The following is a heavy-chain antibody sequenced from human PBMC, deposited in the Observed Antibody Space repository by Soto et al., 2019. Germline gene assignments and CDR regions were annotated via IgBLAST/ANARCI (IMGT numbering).Heavy chain of an antibody. Sequence: ASVKVSCKASGYTFTSYGINWVRQATGQGLEWMGWMNPNSGNTGYAQKFQGRVTMTRNTSISTAYMELSSLRSEDTAVYYCARLRVGYDILTGYYYYYYGMDVWGQGTTVTVSS. CDR1: GYTFTSYG. CDR2: MNPNSGNT. J-gene: IGHJ6*02. V-gene: IGHV1-8*02. CDR3: ARLRVGYDILTGYYYYYYGMDV. D-gene: IGHD3-9*01.